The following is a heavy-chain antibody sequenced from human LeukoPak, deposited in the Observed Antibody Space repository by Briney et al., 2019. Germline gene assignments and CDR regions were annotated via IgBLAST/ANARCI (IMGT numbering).Heavy chain of an antibody. Sequence: GGSLRLSCAASGFTFSSYSMNWVGQAPGKGLEWVSSISSSSSYIYYADSVKGRFTISRDNAKNSLYLQMNSLRAEDTAVYYCAREDSGYDCIDYWGQGTLVTVSS. V-gene: IGHV3-21*01. D-gene: IGHD5-12*01. CDR3: AREDSGYDCIDY. CDR1: GFTFSSYS. CDR2: ISSSSSYI. J-gene: IGHJ4*02.